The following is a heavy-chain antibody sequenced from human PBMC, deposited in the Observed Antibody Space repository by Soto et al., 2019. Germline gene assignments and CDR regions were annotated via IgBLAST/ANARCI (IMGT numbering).Heavy chain of an antibody. D-gene: IGHD3-22*01. V-gene: IGHV3-21*01. J-gene: IGHJ3*02. CDR2: ISSSSSYI. Sequence: GGSLRLSCAASGFTFSSYSMNWVRQAPGKGLEWVSSISSSSSYIYHADSVKGRFTISRDNATNSLDLQMNCLRADDTAVYYSARDLTDYYDSSGYYPQGACDIWGQGTMVTVSS. CDR1: GFTFSSYS. CDR3: ARDLTDYYDSSGYYPQGACDI.